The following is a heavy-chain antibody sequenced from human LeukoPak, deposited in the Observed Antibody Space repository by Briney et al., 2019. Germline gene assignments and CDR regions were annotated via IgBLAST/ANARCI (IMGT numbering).Heavy chain of an antibody. J-gene: IGHJ4*02. V-gene: IGHV3-23*01. CDR1: GVTFSDFA. D-gene: IGHD2-8*01. CDR2: ISNSGDYT. Sequence: GGSLRLSCADSGVTFSDFAMNWVRQAPGRGLEWVSGISNSGDYTYYADSVKGRFTISRDNSKKTLYLQMNNLRAEDTAVFYCVKGMVYGAEWGQGTLVTVS. CDR3: VKGMVYGAE.